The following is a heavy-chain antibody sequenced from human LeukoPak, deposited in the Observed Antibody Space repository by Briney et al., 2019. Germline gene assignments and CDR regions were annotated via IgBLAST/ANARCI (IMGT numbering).Heavy chain of an antibody. V-gene: IGHV4-4*07. CDR2: IYTRGST. CDR3: ARAQRHSSSWYYFDY. D-gene: IGHD6-13*01. Sequence: SETLSLTCTVSGGSISSYYWSWIRQPAGKGLEWIGRIYTRGSTNYTPSLKSRVTMSVDTSKNQFSLKLSSVTAADTAVYYCARAQRHSSSWYYFDYWGQGTLVTVSS. CDR1: GGSISSYY. J-gene: IGHJ4*02.